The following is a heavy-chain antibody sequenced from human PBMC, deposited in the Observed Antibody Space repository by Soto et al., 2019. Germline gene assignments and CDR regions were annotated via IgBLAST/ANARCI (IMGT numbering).Heavy chain of an antibody. CDR2: IVPIFGTA. CDR3: ARPGSYRAFDI. CDR1: GGTFSSCA. Sequence: SVKVSCKASGGTFSSCAISWVRQAPGQGLEWMGGIVPIFGTANYAQKFQGRVTITADESTSTAYMELSSLRSEDTAVYYRARPGSYRAFDIWGQGTMVTVSS. D-gene: IGHD1-26*01. V-gene: IGHV1-69*13. J-gene: IGHJ3*02.